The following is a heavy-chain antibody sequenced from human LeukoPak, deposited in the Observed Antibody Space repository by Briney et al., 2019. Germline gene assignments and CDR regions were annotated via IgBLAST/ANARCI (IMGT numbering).Heavy chain of an antibody. J-gene: IGHJ4*02. Sequence: QPGGSLRLSCAASGFTFSSYAMSWVRQAPGKGLEWVSAISGSGGSTYYADSVKGRFTISRDNSKNTLYLQMNSLRAEDMAVYYCAKVRYFDWLLSARFSPSWGQGTLVTVSS. CDR3: AKVRYFDWLLSARFSPS. D-gene: IGHD3-9*01. CDR1: GFTFSSYA. V-gene: IGHV3-23*01. CDR2: ISGSGGST.